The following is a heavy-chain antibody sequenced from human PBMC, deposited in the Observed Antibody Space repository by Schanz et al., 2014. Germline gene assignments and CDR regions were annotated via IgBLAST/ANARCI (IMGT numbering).Heavy chain of an antibody. CDR1: GYAFTTYG. D-gene: IGHD3-22*01. Sequence: QVQLVQSGAEVKKPGASVRVSCKVSGYAFTTYGISWVRQAPGQGLEWMGRIIPILGIANYAQKFQGRVTITADKSTFTAYMDVSSLRSEDTAMYYCARDYYDSSGYYYCDYWGQGTLVTVSS. J-gene: IGHJ4*02. V-gene: IGHV1-69*04. CDR3: ARDYYDSSGYYYCDY. CDR2: IIPILGIA.